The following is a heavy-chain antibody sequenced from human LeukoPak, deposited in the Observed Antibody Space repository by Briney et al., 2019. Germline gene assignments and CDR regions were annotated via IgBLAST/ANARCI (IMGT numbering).Heavy chain of an antibody. Sequence: ASVKVSCTASGYTFTGYYMHWVRQAPGQGLEWMGWINPNSGGTNYAQKFQGRVTMTRDTSISTAYMELSRLRSDDTAVYYCARGKLHTTLFDYWGQGTLVTVSS. D-gene: IGHD1-1*01. CDR1: GYTFTGYY. CDR3: ARGKLHTTLFDY. V-gene: IGHV1-2*02. J-gene: IGHJ4*02. CDR2: INPNSGGT.